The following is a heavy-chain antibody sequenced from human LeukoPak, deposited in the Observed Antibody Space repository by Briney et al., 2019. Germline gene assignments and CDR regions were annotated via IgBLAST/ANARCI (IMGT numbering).Heavy chain of an antibody. J-gene: IGHJ4*02. CDR1: GFTFSSHS. CDR3: ARDLGYSSGHPFDY. Sequence: QPGRSLRLSCAASGFTFSSHSMHWVRQAPGKGLEWVALMWGDGSNKYYADSVKGRFTISRDNSKNTLYLQMNSLRAEDTAVYYCARDLGYSSGHPFDYWGQGTLVTVSS. V-gene: IGHV3-33*08. CDR2: MWGDGSNK. D-gene: IGHD6-19*01.